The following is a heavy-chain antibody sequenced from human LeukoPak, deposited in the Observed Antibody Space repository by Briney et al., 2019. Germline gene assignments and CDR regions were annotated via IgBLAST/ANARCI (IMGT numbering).Heavy chain of an antibody. CDR3: ARVWYYYDSSGYSSYFDY. D-gene: IGHD3-22*01. CDR1: GFTFSSYW. J-gene: IGHJ4*02. V-gene: IGHV3-7*01. Sequence: GGSLRLSCAASGFTFSSYWMSWVRQAPGKGLEWVANIKQDGSEKYYVDSVKGRFTISRDNAKNSLYLQMNSLRAEDTAVYYCARVWYYYDSSGYSSYFDYWGQGTLVTVSS. CDR2: IKQDGSEK.